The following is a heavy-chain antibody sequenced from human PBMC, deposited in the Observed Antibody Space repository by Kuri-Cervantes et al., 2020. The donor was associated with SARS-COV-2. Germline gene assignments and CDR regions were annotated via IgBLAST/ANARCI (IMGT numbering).Heavy chain of an antibody. CDR3: AKVSNILELLDPFDY. CDR2: ISGAGDST. J-gene: IGHJ4*02. Sequence: ETLSLTCTVSGDSISSYFWSWVRLAPGKGLEWASGISGAGDSTYYADSVKGRFTISRDNSKNTLYLQMNSLRAEDTAVYYCAKVSNILELLDPFDYWGQGTLVTVSS. D-gene: IGHD1-7*01. CDR1: GDSISSYF. V-gene: IGHV3-23*01.